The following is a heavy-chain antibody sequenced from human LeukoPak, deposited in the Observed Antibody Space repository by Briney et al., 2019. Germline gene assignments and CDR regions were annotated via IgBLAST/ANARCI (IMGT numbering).Heavy chain of an antibody. J-gene: IGHJ6*02. V-gene: IGHV3-53*04. CDR1: GFTVSSNY. Sequence: TGGSLRLSCAASGFTVSSNYMSWVRQAPGKGLEWVSVIYSGGSTYYADSVKGRFTISRHNSKNTLYLQMNSLRAEDTAVYYCARCPTYYYYGMDVWGQGTTVTVSS. CDR2: IYSGGST. CDR3: ARCPTYYYYGMDV.